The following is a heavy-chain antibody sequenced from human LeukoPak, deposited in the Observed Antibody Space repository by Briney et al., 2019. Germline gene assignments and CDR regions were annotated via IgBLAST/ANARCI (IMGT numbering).Heavy chain of an antibody. CDR2: ITGSSSYI. D-gene: IGHD4-17*01. CDR3: AREEDYGVIWWVFQD. J-gene: IGHJ1*01. V-gene: IGHV3-21*04. Sequence: KPGGSLRLSCAASGFTFSTYSMNWVRQAPGKGLEWVSSITGSSSYIYYADSVKGRFTISRDNAKNSLYLQMNSLRAEDTAVYYCAREEDYGVIWWVFQDWGHGTVVTVSS. CDR1: GFTFSTYS.